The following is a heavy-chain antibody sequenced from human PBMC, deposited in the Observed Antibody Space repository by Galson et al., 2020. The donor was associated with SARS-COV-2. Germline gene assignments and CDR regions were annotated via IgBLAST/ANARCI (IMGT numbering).Heavy chain of an antibody. CDR1: GGTFSSYA. Sequence: KVSCKASGGTFSSYAISWVRQAPGQGLEWMGRIITILGIANYAQKFQGRVTITADKSTSTAYMELSSLRSEDTAVYYCARDTRDGYSSGWALGGYWGQGTLVTVSS. V-gene: IGHV1-69*04. D-gene: IGHD6-19*01. J-gene: IGHJ4*02. CDR3: ARDTRDGYSSGWALGGY. CDR2: IITILGIA.